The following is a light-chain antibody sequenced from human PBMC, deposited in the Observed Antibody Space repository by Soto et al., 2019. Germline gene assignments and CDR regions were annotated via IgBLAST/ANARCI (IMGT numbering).Light chain of an antibody. V-gene: IGKV3-11*01. CDR2: DAS. Sequence: EIVLTQSPATLSLSPGERATLSCRASQSVSSYLAWYQQKPGQAPRLLIYDASNRATGIPARFSGSGSGTDFTITISSLEPEDFAAYYCQQRSNWLTFGGGTKVEIK. CDR3: QQRSNWLT. J-gene: IGKJ4*01. CDR1: QSVSSY.